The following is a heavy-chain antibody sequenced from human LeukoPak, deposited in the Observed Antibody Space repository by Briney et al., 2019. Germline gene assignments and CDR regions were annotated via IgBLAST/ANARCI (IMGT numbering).Heavy chain of an antibody. CDR3: ARHHYYGSGSYWFDP. Sequence: SETLSLTCTVSGGSINSYYWSWIRQPPGEGLEWIGYIYYSGSTNYNPSLKSRVTISVDTSKNQFSLKLSSVTAADTAVYYCARHHYYGSGSYWFDPWGQGTLVTVSS. CDR2: IYYSGST. J-gene: IGHJ5*02. CDR1: GGSINSYY. D-gene: IGHD3-10*01. V-gene: IGHV4-59*08.